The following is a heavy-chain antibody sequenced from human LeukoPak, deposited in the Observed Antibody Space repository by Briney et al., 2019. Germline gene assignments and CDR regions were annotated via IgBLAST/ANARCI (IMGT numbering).Heavy chain of an antibody. J-gene: IGHJ4*02. D-gene: IGHD2-8*01. CDR2: INSDGSST. CDR3: ARVTERVMGNFDY. V-gene: IGHV3-74*01. CDR1: GFTFSSYW. Sequence: LPGGSLRLSCAASGFTFSSYWMHWVRQAPGKGLVWVSRINSDGSSTSYADSEKGRFTISRDNAKNTLYLQMNSLRAEDTAVYYCARVTERVMGNFDYWGQGTLVTVSS.